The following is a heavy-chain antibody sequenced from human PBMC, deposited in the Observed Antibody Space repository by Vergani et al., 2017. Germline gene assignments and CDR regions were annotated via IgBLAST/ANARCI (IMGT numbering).Heavy chain of an antibody. CDR1: GFTFSDYY. CDR3: ARERGRGFLEWLGEYYYYGMDV. V-gene: IGHV3-23*04. Sequence: VQLVESGGGVVQPGGSLRLSCAASGFTFSDYYMSWIRQAPGKGLEWVSAISGSGGSTYYADSVKGRFTISRDTSKNTLYLQMNSLRAEDTAVYYCARERGRGFLEWLGEYYYYGMDVWGQGTTVTVSS. D-gene: IGHD3-3*01. J-gene: IGHJ6*02. CDR2: ISGSGGST.